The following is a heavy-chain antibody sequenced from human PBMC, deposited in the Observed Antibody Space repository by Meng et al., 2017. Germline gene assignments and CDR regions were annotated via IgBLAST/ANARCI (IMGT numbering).Heavy chain of an antibody. CDR3: ARLVAGTFGQLFDP. Sequence: QGQLVQSGSKLKKPGASVKFSCKASGSTFTSYAMNWVRQATGQGLEWMGWINTNTGNPTYAQGFTGRFVFSLDTSVSTAYLQISSLKAEDTAVYYCARLVAGTFGQLFDPWGQGTLVTVSS. D-gene: IGHD2-15*01. CDR1: GSTFTSYA. J-gene: IGHJ5*02. V-gene: IGHV7-4-1*02. CDR2: INTNTGNP.